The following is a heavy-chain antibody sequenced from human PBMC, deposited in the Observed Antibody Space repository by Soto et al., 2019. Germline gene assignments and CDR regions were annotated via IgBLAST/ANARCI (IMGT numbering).Heavy chain of an antibody. J-gene: IGHJ4*02. CDR2: ISYDGSNK. CDR3: ARVVAAAAYFDY. Sequence: LRLSCAASGFTFSSYAMHWVRQAPGKGLEWVAVISYDGSNKYYADSVKGRFTISRDNPKNTLYLQMNSLRAEDTAVYYCARVVAAAAYFDYWGQGTLVTVSS. CDR1: GFTFSSYA. D-gene: IGHD6-13*01. V-gene: IGHV3-30-3*01.